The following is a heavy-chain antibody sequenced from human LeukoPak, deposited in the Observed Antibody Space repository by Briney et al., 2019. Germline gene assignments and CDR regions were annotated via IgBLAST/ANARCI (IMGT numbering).Heavy chain of an antibody. D-gene: IGHD5-24*01. CDR2: ISPYNGNT. CDR1: GYSFTGYY. J-gene: IGHJ4*02. CDR3: AREMATIVNQFDY. V-gene: IGHV1-18*04. Sequence: ASVKVSCKVSGYSFTGYYIHWVRQAPGQGLEWMGWISPYNGNTNYAQKLQGRVTMTTDTSTTTAYMELRSLRSDDTAVYYCAREMATIVNQFDYWGQGTLVTVSS.